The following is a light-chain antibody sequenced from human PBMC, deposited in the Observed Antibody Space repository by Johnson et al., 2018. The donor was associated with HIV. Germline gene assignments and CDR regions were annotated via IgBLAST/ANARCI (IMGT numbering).Light chain of an antibody. V-gene: IGLV1-51*01. CDR1: SSNIGNNY. J-gene: IGLJ1*01. Sequence: QSVLTQPPSVSAAPGQKVTISCSGSSSNIGNNYVSWYQQLPGTAPKLLIYDNNKRPSGIPDRFSGSKSGTSATLGITGLQTVDEADYYCGTWDSSLSYNYVFGTGTKVTVL. CDR3: GTWDSSLSYNYV. CDR2: DNN.